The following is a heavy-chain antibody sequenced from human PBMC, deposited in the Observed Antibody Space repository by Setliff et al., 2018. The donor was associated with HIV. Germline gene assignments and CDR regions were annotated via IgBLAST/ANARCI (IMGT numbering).Heavy chain of an antibody. Sequence: ASVKVSCKASGYDFSSYSMMWVRQTPGQGLERLGWISGLTGEVRLAKEFQGRVTLTTSAYTAYMELKSLRPEDRGVYYCARGGLGFLDWCLPDSWGQGTLVTVSS. D-gene: IGHD2-21*02. V-gene: IGHV1-18*04. J-gene: IGHJ4*02. CDR3: ARGGLGFLDWCLPDS. CDR2: ISGLTGEV. CDR1: GYDFSSYS.